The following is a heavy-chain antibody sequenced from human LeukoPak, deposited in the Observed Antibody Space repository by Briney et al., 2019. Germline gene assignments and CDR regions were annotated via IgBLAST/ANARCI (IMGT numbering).Heavy chain of an antibody. J-gene: IGHJ6*03. Sequence: GGSLRLSCAASGFTFSSYSMNWVRQAPGKGLEWVSYISSSSSYIYYADSVKGRFTISRDNAKNSLYLQMNSLRAEDTVVYYCARHRRITMLAVVTYSHYYSLDVWGKGTTVTISS. CDR2: ISSSSSYI. V-gene: IGHV3-21*01. D-gene: IGHD3-22*01. CDR3: ARHRRITMLAVVTYSHYYSLDV. CDR1: GFTFSSYS.